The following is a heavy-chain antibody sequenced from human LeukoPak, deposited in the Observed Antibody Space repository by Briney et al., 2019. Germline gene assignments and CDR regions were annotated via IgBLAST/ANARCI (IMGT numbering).Heavy chain of an antibody. D-gene: IGHD6-19*01. V-gene: IGHV3-30*03. Sequence: GGSLRLSCAASGFTFSSYSVNWVRQAPGKGLEWVAVISYDGSNKYYADSVKGRFTISRDNSKNTLYLQMNSLRAEDTAVYYCARDSSGWYGGWFDPWGQGTLVTVSS. CDR1: GFTFSSYS. CDR3: ARDSSGWYGGWFDP. CDR2: ISYDGSNK. J-gene: IGHJ5*02.